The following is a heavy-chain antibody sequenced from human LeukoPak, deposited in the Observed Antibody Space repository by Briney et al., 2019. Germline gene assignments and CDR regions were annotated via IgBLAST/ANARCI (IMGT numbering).Heavy chain of an antibody. D-gene: IGHD3-22*01. V-gene: IGHV4-39*01. CDR2: IYYSGIT. Sequence: PSQSLSLTCTVSGHSISTSSFYWGWLREPPGTGLEWLGSIYYSGITHYNPSLKSRVSISVDTSKNQFSLHLYSVTAADTAVFYCARSYYYDYRQIDYWGQGTPVTVSS. J-gene: IGHJ4*02. CDR3: ARSYYYDYRQIDY. CDR1: GHSISTSSFY.